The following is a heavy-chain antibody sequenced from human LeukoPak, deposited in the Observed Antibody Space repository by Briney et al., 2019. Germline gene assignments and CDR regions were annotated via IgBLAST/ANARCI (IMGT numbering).Heavy chain of an antibody. CDR2: ISGSGGST. CDR1: RFTFSSYA. CDR3: AKDFATGYSSGWYVY. Sequence: GRSLRLSCAASRFTFSSYAMSWVRQAPGKGLEWVSAISGSGGSTYYADSVKGRFTISRDNSKNTLYLQMNSLRAEDTAVYYCAKDFATGYSSGWYVYWGQGTLVTVSS. J-gene: IGHJ4*02. V-gene: IGHV3-23*01. D-gene: IGHD6-19*01.